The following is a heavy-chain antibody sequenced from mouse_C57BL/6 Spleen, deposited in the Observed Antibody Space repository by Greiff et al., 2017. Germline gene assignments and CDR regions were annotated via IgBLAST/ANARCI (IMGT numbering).Heavy chain of an antibody. D-gene: IGHD1-1*01. V-gene: IGHV1-62-2*01. J-gene: IGHJ2*01. CDR1: GYTFTEYT. Sequence: VKLVESGAELVKPGASVKLSCKASGYTFTEYTIHWVKQRSGQGLEWIGWFYPGSGSIKYNEKFKDKATLTADKSSSTVYMERSRLTSEDSAVYFCARHEYYGSRGYFDYWGQGTTLTVSS. CDR3: ARHEYYGSRGYFDY. CDR2: FYPGSGSI.